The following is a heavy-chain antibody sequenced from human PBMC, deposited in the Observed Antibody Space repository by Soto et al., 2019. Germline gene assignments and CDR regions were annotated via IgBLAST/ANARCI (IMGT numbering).Heavy chain of an antibody. Sequence: PGGSLRLSCAASGFSFSTYGMHWLRQAPGKGLEWVALISSDGNDKFYADSVKGRFTISRDNSENTLYLQMNSLIDDDTAVYYCARRPSDYYSGWFEPLDYWGQGNLVTVSS. D-gene: IGHD6-19*01. CDR1: GFSFSTYG. CDR2: ISSDGNDK. J-gene: IGHJ4*02. CDR3: ARRPSDYYSGWFEPLDY. V-gene: IGHV3-30*03.